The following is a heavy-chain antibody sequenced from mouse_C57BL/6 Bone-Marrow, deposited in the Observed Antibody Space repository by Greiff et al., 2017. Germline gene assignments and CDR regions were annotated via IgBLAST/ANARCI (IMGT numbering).Heavy chain of an antibody. J-gene: IGHJ3*01. Sequence: QVQLQQPGAELVKPGASVKLSCKASGYTFTSYWMHWVKQRPGRGLAWIGRIDPNCGGTKYNEKFKSKATLTVDKPSSTAYMQLSSLTSEDSAVYYEARPPEDYGSSDGLAYWGQGTLVTVSA. CDR1: GYTFTSYW. CDR2: IDPNCGGT. V-gene: IGHV1-72*01. CDR3: ARPPEDYGSSDGLAY. D-gene: IGHD1-1*01.